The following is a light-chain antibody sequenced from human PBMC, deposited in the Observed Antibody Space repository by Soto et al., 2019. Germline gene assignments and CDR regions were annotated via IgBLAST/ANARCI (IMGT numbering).Light chain of an antibody. CDR2: GTL. V-gene: IGKV3-20*01. CDR3: QQHGDSPTIT. Sequence: IVWTQSRGTQSLSPGERDTLSCRAGQSLSASYLPWCQQIPGQAPRVLMYGTLHRATGSPDRFSGSGSGTDFTLTINRLEPEDCAVCNCQQHGDSPTITFGQGTRLEIK. J-gene: IGKJ5*01. CDR1: QSLSASY.